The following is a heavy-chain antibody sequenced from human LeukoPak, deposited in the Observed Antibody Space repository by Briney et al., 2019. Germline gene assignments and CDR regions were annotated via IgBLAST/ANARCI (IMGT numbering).Heavy chain of an antibody. Sequence: GGSLRLSCAASGFTFSSYAMNWVRPATERGLEWVSGICGSGGSTYYADSVKGRFTISRDNSKNTLYLQMNSLRAEDTALYYCANGDGINHYNWLDPWGQGTLVTVSS. CDR1: GFTFSSYA. CDR3: ANGDGINHYNWLDP. D-gene: IGHD2-15*01. J-gene: IGHJ5*02. CDR2: ICGSGGST. V-gene: IGHV3-23*01.